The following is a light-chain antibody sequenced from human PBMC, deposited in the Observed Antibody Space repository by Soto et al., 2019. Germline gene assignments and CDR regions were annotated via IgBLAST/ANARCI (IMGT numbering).Light chain of an antibody. J-gene: IGKJ1*01. CDR1: QGISSNN. CDR3: QQYGGSPL. CDR2: GAS. Sequence: EIVLTQSPGTLSLSPGERATLSCRASQGISSNNLAWYQQKTGQAPRLLIYGASSRATGIPDRFSGSGSGTDFTLTISRLEPEDSAVYYCQQYGGSPLFGQGTKVEIK. V-gene: IGKV3-20*01.